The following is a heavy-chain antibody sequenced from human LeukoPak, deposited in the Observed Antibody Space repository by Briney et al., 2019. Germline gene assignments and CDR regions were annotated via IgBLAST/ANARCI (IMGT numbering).Heavy chain of an antibody. J-gene: IGHJ5*02. CDR2: ISSSSSYI. D-gene: IGHD1-26*01. CDR3: ARGELPFNWFDP. V-gene: IGHV3-21*01. Sequence: GGSLRLSCAASGFTFSNYEMNWVRQAPGKGLEWVSSISSSSSYIYYADSVKGRFTISRDNAKNSLYLQMNSLRAEDTAVYYCARGELPFNWFDPWGQGTLVTVSS. CDR1: GFTFSNYE.